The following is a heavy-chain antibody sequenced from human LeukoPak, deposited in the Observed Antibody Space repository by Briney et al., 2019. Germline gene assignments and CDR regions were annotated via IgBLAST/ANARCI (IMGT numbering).Heavy chain of an antibody. Sequence: SETLSLTCAVYGGSFSGYYWSWIRQPPGKGLEWIGEINHSGSTNYNPSLKSRVTISVDTSKNQFSLKLSSVTAADTAVYYCAREWELPFDYWGQGTLVTVSS. V-gene: IGHV4-34*01. CDR3: AREWELPFDY. J-gene: IGHJ4*02. CDR1: GGSFSGYY. CDR2: INHSGST. D-gene: IGHD1-26*01.